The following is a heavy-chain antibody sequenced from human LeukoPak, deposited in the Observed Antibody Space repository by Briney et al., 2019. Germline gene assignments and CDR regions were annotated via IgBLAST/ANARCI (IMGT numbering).Heavy chain of an antibody. V-gene: IGHV4-59*01. Sequence: SETLSLTCTVSGGSISSYYWSWIRQPPGKGLEWIGYIYYSGSTKYNPSPKSRVTISVDTSKNQFSLKLSSVTAADTAVYYCARGSGSYYMRYYYYGMDVWGQGTTVTVSS. J-gene: IGHJ6*02. CDR3: ARGSGSYYMRYYYYGMDV. CDR2: IYYSGST. D-gene: IGHD3-10*01. CDR1: GGSISSYY.